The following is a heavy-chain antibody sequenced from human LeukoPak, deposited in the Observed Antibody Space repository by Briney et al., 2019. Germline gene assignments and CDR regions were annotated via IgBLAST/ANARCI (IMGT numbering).Heavy chain of an antibody. D-gene: IGHD5-24*01. CDR1: GFTFNDYG. CDR3: ASERWLQY. Sequence: GGSLRLSCAASGFTFNDYGMHWVRQAPGKGLEWVAVISFDGSDEFYADSVKGRFTVSRDNAKNTLYLQMNSLRAEDTGVYYCASERWLQYWGQGTLVTVSS. V-gene: IGHV3-30*03. J-gene: IGHJ4*02. CDR2: ISFDGSDE.